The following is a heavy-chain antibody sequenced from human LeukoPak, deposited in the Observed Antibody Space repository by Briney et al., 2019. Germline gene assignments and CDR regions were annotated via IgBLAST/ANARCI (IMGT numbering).Heavy chain of an antibody. Sequence: GGSLRLSCAASGFTFSIYAMSWVRQAPGKGLEWVSAISGSGGYTYSADSVKGRFTISRDNSKNTVCLQMNSLRVEDTAVYYCARDPSGSGWSLNNWGQGTLVTVS. V-gene: IGHV3-23*01. CDR3: ARDPSGSGWSLNN. D-gene: IGHD6-19*01. CDR2: ISGSGGYT. CDR1: GFTFSIYA. J-gene: IGHJ4*02.